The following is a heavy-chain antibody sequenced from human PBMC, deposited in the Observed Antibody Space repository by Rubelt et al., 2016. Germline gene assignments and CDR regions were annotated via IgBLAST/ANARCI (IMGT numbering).Heavy chain of an antibody. Sequence: QVQLQESGPGLVKPSETLSLTCTVSGDSISSSSYYWGWIRQPPEKGLEWIGSIYYSGSTYYNPSLKSRVTISIDTSKNQFSPNRNSGTAADTAVYYCARTYSSTWTRFDYWGQGTLVIVSS. CDR3: ARTYSSTWTRFDY. CDR1: GDSISSSSYY. J-gene: IGHJ4*02. D-gene: IGHD6-13*01. CDR2: IYYSGST. V-gene: IGHV4-39*01.